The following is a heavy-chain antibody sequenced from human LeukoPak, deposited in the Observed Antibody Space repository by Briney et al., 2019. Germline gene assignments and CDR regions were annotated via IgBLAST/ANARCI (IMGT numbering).Heavy chain of an antibody. CDR3: ARDIGSGSSFLYYGMDV. Sequence: SVKVSCKASGYTFTSYAISWVRQAPGQGLEWMGGIIPIFGTANYAQKFQGRVTITADESTSTAYMELSSLRSEDTAVYYCARDIGSGSSFLYYGMDVWGQGTTVTVSS. V-gene: IGHV1-69*13. D-gene: IGHD6-6*01. J-gene: IGHJ6*02. CDR2: IIPIFGTA. CDR1: GYTFTSYA.